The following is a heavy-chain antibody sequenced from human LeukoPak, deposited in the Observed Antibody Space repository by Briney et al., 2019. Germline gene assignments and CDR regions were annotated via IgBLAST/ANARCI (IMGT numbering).Heavy chain of an antibody. CDR1: GFTFSTYT. V-gene: IGHV3-21*01. CDR2: ISGSSSYI. CDR3: VRIPNSANFPNWFDP. D-gene: IGHD4/OR15-4a*01. J-gene: IGHJ5*02. Sequence: GGSLRLSCAASGFTFSTYTMNWVRQTPGKGLEWVSSISGSSSYIYYADSVKGRCTISRDNAKNSLYLQMNSLRADDTAVYYCVRIPNSANFPNWFDPWGQGTLVTVSS.